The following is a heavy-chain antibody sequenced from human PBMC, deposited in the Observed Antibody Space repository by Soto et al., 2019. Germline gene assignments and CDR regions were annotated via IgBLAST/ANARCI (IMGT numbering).Heavy chain of an antibody. J-gene: IGHJ4*02. Sequence: GGSLRLSCAASGFAFSNAWMSWVRQAPGKGLEWVGRIKSKTDGGTTDYAAPVKGRFTISRDDSKNTLYLQMNSLKTEDTAVYYCTTDTWSYYFDYWGQGTLVTVSS. V-gene: IGHV3-15*01. D-gene: IGHD1-26*01. CDR1: GFAFSNAW. CDR3: TTDTWSYYFDY. CDR2: IKSKTDGGTT.